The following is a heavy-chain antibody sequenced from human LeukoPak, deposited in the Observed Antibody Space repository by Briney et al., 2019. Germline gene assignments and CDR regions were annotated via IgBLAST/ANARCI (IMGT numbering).Heavy chain of an antibody. D-gene: IGHD1-26*01. CDR1: GFTFSSHG. V-gene: IGHV3-33*01. J-gene: IGHJ4*02. Sequence: GGSLRLSCAASGFTFSSHGMHWVRQAPGSGLEWVAVIWYDGSRKYYADSVKGRFTISKDNSNNLLYLQMNSLRAEDTGVYFCASHSGNYPRGYFDYWGQGTLVIVSA. CDR2: IWYDGSRK. CDR3: ASHSGNYPRGYFDY.